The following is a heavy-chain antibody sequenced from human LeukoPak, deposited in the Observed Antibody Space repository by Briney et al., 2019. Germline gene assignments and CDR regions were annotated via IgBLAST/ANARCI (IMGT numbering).Heavy chain of an antibody. Sequence: GGSLRLSCAASGFTFSSYAMTWVRQAPGKGLEWISSISSSSSYIYYADSVKGRFTISRDNAKNSLYLQMNSLRAEDTAVYYCARASYYYDSSFDYWGQGTLVTVSS. CDR2: ISSSSSYI. CDR1: GFTFSSYA. V-gene: IGHV3-21*01. J-gene: IGHJ4*02. CDR3: ARASYYYDSSFDY. D-gene: IGHD3-22*01.